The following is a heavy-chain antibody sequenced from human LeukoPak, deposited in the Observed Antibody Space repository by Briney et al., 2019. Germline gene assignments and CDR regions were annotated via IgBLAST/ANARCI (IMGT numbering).Heavy chain of an antibody. CDR2: IYHSGST. Sequence: SETLSLTCTVSGGSISSGGYYWSRIRQPPGKGLEWIGYIYHSGSTYYNPSLKSRVTISVDTSKNQFSLKLSSVTAADTAVYYCARHRRGRVGATLFDYWGQGTLVTVSS. CDR3: ARHRRGRVGATLFDY. J-gene: IGHJ4*02. V-gene: IGHV4-30-2*03. D-gene: IGHD1-26*01. CDR1: GGSISSGGYY.